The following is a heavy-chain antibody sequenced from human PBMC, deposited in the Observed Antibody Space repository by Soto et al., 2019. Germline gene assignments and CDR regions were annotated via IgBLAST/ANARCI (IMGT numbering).Heavy chain of an antibody. V-gene: IGHV1-2*02. CDR2: INPNSGGT. Sequence: ASAKVSCKASGYTFTGYYMHWVRQAPGQGLEWMGWINPNSGGTNYAQKFQGRVTMTRDTSISTAYMELSRLRSDDTAVYYCARDRGLQYYYGMDVWGQGTTVTVSS. D-gene: IGHD4-4*01. CDR1: GYTFTGYY. J-gene: IGHJ6*02. CDR3: ARDRGLQYYYGMDV.